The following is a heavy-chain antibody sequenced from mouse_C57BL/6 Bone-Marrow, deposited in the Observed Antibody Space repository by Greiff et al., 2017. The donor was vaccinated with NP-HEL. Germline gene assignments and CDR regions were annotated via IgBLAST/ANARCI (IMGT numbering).Heavy chain of an antibody. J-gene: IGHJ4*01. CDR3: ARPLYGNYVRYYAIDY. CDR2: INPNNGGT. D-gene: IGHD2-1*01. V-gene: IGHV1-18*01. CDR1: GYTFTDYN. Sequence: VQLQQSGPELVKPGASVKIPCKASGYTFTDYNMDWVKQSHGKSLEWLGDINPNNGGTIYNQKFKGKATLTVDKSSSTAYMELRSLTSEDTAVYYCARPLYGNYVRYYAIDYWGQGTSVTVSS.